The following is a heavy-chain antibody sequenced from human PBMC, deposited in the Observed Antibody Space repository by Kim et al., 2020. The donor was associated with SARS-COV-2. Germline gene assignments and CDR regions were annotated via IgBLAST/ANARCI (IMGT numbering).Heavy chain of an antibody. CDR2: ISYDGSNK. Sequence: GGSLRLSCAASGFTFSSCAMHWVRQAPGKGLEWVADISYDGSNKNYADSVKGRFTISRDNSKNSLSLQMNSLRAEDTALYYCARDPWSRHRGPTYSYYGMDVWGQGTPVTVSS. V-gene: IGHV3-30-3*01. J-gene: IGHJ6*02. D-gene: IGHD3-10*01. CDR3: ARDPWSRHRGPTYSYYGMDV. CDR1: GFTFSSCA.